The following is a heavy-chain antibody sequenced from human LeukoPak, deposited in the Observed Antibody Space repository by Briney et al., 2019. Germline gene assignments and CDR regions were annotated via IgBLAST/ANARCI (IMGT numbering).Heavy chain of an antibody. CDR2: IIPIFGTA. J-gene: IGHJ4*02. V-gene: IGHV1-69*13. D-gene: IGHD6-19*01. CDR1: GGTFSSYA. Sequence: ASVKVSCKASGGTFSSYAISWVRRAPGQGLEWMGGIIPIFGTANYAQKFQGRVTITADESTSTAYMELSSLRSEDTAVYYCASQEARAVAEPAFDYWGQGTLVTVSS. CDR3: ASQEARAVAEPAFDY.